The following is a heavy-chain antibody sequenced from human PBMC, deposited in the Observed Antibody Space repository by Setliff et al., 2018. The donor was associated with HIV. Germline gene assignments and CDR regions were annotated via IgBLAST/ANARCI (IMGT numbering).Heavy chain of an antibody. CDR3: ARGFMSVRVLTPFDY. CDR2: MNPNSGNA. V-gene: IGHV1-8*02. D-gene: IGHD3-10*02. CDR1: GYTFANYD. J-gene: IGHJ4*02. Sequence: ASVKVSCKASGYTFANYDIDWVRQATGQGLEWMGWMNPNSGNAGFAQKFQDRVTMTRNTSISTAYMGLSSLRSEDTAVYYCARGFMSVRVLTPFDYWGQGILVTVSS.